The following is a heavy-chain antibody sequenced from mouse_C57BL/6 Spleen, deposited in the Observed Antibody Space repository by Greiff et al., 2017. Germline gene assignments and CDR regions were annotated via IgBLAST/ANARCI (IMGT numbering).Heavy chain of an antibody. V-gene: IGHV6-3*01. CDR1: GFTFSNYW. CDR3: TEGGSSPYYFDY. J-gene: IGHJ2*01. CDR2: IRLKSDNYAT. D-gene: IGHD1-1*01. Sequence: DVKLQESGGGLVQPGGSMKLSCVASGFTFSNYWMNWVRQSPEKGLEWVAQIRLKSDNYATHYAESVKGRFTISRDDYKSSVYLQMNNLRAEDTGIYYCTEGGSSPYYFDYWGQGTTLTVSS.